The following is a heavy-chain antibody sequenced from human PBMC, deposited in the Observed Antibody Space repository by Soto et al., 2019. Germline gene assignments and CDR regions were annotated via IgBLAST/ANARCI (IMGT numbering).Heavy chain of an antibody. CDR2: ISNDGNKE. J-gene: IGHJ4*02. V-gene: IGHV3-30-3*01. D-gene: IGHD3-10*01. CDR1: GFIFSSFA. Sequence: SLRLSCAASGFIFSSFAMHWVRQAPGKGLQWVAVISNDGNKEYYADSVKGRFIISRDNSKNTLYVQMNSLRAEDTAMYYCATSGLLLWFGELYWGQGTLVTVSS. CDR3: ATSGLLLWFGELY.